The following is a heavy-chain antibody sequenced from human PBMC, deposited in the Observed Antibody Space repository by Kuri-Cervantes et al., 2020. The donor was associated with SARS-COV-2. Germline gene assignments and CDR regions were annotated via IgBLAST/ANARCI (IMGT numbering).Heavy chain of an antibody. V-gene: IGHV1-69*06. CDR1: GGTFSSYA. CDR2: IIPVFGTA. D-gene: IGHD3-22*01. Sequence: SVKVSCKASGGTFSSYAISWVRQAPGQGLEWMGGIIPVFGTANYAQKFQGRVTITADKSTSTAYMELSSLRSEDTAVYYCASRRSRSGYYFAQPFDPWGQGTTVTVSS. CDR3: ASRRSRSGYYFAQPFDP. J-gene: IGHJ6*02.